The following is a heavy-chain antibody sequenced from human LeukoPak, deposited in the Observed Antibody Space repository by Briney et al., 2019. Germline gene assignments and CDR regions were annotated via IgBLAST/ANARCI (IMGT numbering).Heavy chain of an antibody. Sequence: GGSLRLSCAASGFTVSSNSLSWVRQAPGKGLEWVSVIYSGGSTYYADSVKGRFTISRDNSKNTLYLQMNSLRVEDTAVYYCARGPPQMIVPIYWGQGTLVTASS. V-gene: IGHV3-53*01. D-gene: IGHD3-22*01. J-gene: IGHJ4*02. CDR1: GFTVSSNS. CDR2: IYSGGST. CDR3: ARGPPQMIVPIY.